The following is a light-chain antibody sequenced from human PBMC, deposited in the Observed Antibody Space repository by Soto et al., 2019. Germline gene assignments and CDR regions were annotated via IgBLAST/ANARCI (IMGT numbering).Light chain of an antibody. CDR2: HAS. Sequence: DIQMTHSPSTLSASIGDRVTITCRASQTINNWLAWYQQKPGKAPNLLIYHASNLETGVPSRFSGSAFGTEFTLTICSLQPDDFATYYCQYYNSYPWTFGQGTEVDI. J-gene: IGKJ1*01. V-gene: IGKV1-5*01. CDR1: QTINNW. CDR3: QYYNSYPWT.